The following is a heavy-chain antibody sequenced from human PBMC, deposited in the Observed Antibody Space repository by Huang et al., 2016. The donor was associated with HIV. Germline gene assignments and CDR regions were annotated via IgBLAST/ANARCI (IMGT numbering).Heavy chain of an antibody. J-gene: IGHJ4*02. CDR3: WISVVTASGY. CDR2: IRSKANSYAT. V-gene: IGHV3-73*02. D-gene: IGHD2-21*02. CDR1: GLTFSGSA. Sequence: EVQLVESGGGLVQPGGSLKLSCAASGLTFSGSAMHWGRQGSGKGLGWVGRIRSKANSYATAYAAAVKGRFTISRDDSKNTAYLQMNSLKTEDTAVYYCWISVVTASGYWGQGTLVTVSS.